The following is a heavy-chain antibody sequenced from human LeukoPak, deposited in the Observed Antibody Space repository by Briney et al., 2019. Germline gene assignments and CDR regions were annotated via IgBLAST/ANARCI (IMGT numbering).Heavy chain of an antibody. CDR1: GGSISSYY. J-gene: IGHJ4*02. CDR3: ARNSSSWYPDY. V-gene: IGHV4-59*08. Sequence: SETLSLTCTVSGGSISSYYWSWIRQPPGKGLEWIGYIHYTGSTNYNPSLKSRVTISVDTSKNQFSLQLSSVTATDTAVYFCARNSSSWYPDYWGQGTLVTVSS. D-gene: IGHD6-13*01. CDR2: IHYTGST.